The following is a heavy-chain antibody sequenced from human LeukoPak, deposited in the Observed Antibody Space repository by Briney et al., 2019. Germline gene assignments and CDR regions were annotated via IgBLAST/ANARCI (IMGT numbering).Heavy chain of an antibody. CDR2: ISGSGGTT. CDR3: ANTRGDTAMNMIFDY. Sequence: GGSLRLSCAASGFTFSSFAMNWVRQAPGKGLEWVSVISGSGGTTYYTDSVKGRFTISRDNSKNTLFLQMNSLRDEDTAVYYCANTRGDTAMNMIFDYWGQGTPVTVSS. V-gene: IGHV3-23*01. D-gene: IGHD5-18*01. CDR1: GFTFSSFA. J-gene: IGHJ4*02.